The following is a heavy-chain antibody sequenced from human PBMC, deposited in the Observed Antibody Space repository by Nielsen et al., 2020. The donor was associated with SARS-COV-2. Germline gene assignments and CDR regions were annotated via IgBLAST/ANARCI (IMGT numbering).Heavy chain of an antibody. CDR3: ACPDYYGSGVYFDY. Sequence: GGSLRLSCAASGFTFSSYGMHWVRQAPGKGLEWVAVISYDGSYKYYADSVKGRFTISRDNSKNTLYLQINSLRAEDTAVYYCACPDYYGSGVYFDYWGQGTLVTVSS. CDR2: ISYDGSYK. D-gene: IGHD3-10*01. CDR1: GFTFSSYG. V-gene: IGHV3-30*03. J-gene: IGHJ4*02.